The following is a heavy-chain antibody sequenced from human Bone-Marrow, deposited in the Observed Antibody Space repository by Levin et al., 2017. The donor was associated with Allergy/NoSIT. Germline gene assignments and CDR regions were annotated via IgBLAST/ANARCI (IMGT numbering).Heavy chain of an antibody. D-gene: IGHD3-3*01. V-gene: IGHV4-59*01. CDR3: ARAYDFWTGYLSVFEY. J-gene: IGHJ4*02. Sequence: SETLSLTCTVSSGSISTYYWTWIRQPPGKGLEWIGNIFHSGSTKYNPSLKSRVTISIDTSQNQFSLKLRSVTAADTAVYYCARAYDFWTGYLSVFEYWGQGALVTVTS. CDR2: IFHSGST. CDR1: SGSISTYY.